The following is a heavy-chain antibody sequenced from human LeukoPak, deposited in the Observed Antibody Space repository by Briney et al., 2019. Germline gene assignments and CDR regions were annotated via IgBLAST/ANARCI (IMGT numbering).Heavy chain of an antibody. D-gene: IGHD1-26*01. CDR2: IYYSGSS. V-gene: IGHV4-39*01. J-gene: IGHJ4*02. CDR1: GGSISSSSYY. CDR3: VRHGANKRAAGSLDY. Sequence: SETLSLTCTVSGGSISSSSYYWSWIRQPPGKELEWIGSIYYSGSSYYNPSLKSRVTISVDTSKNQFSLKLTSVPSSDTAAYTAVRHGANKRAAGSLDYWGQGTLVTVSS.